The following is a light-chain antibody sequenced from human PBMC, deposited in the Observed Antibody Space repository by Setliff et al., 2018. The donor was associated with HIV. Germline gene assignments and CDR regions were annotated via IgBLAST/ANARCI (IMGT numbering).Light chain of an antibody. CDR1: SSDLGIYNF. Sequence: QSVLTQPASVSGSPGQSITISCTGTSSDLGIYNFVSWYQQHPGKAPKLMIDDVTNRPSGVSNRFSGSKSGITASLTISGLRAEDEADYYCTSYTGTSTLYVFGTGTKVTVL. V-gene: IGLV2-14*03. CDR2: DVT. CDR3: TSYTGTSTLYV. J-gene: IGLJ1*01.